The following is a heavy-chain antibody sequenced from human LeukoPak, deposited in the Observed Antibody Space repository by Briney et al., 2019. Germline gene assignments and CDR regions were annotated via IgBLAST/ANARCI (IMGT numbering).Heavy chain of an antibody. V-gene: IGHV1-2*02. Sequence: ASVKVSCKASGYTLSDHYIHWMRQAPGQGLEWMGWLNPKTGGTNYAQTFQGRVTMTRDTSISTAYMELSRLTSDDTAVYYCGEVTGNHVSLFDPWGQGTLVTVSS. CDR1: GYTLSDHY. D-gene: IGHD3-10*01. J-gene: IGHJ5*02. CDR2: LNPKTGGT. CDR3: GEVTGNHVSLFDP.